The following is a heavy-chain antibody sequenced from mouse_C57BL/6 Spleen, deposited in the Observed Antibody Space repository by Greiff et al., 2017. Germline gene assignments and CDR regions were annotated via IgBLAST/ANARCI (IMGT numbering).Heavy chain of an antibody. J-gene: IGHJ3*01. CDR1: GYTFTSYW. V-gene: IGHV1-59*01. D-gene: IGHD1-1*01. Sequence: QVQLQQPGAELVRPGTSVKLSCKASGYTFTSYWMHWVKQRPGQGLEWIGVIDPSDSYTNYNQKFKGKATVTVDTSSSTAYMQLSSLTSEDSAVYDCANHYGSSYDGFAYWGQGTLVTVSA. CDR2: IDPSDSYT. CDR3: ANHYGSSYDGFAY.